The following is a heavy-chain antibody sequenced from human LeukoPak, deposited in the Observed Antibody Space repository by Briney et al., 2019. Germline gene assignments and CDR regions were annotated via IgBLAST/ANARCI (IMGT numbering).Heavy chain of an antibody. J-gene: IGHJ5*02. CDR1: GYTFTTYA. Sequence: ASVKVSCRASGYTFTTYAICRVRQAPGQRLEWMGWINTDNGDTKYSQKFQGRVTITRDTSASTAYMELSSLRSEDAALYYCARASGVTMVRGVMGNWFDPWGQGTLVTVSS. CDR3: ARASGVTMVRGVMGNWFDP. V-gene: IGHV1-3*04. CDR2: INTDNGDT. D-gene: IGHD3-10*01.